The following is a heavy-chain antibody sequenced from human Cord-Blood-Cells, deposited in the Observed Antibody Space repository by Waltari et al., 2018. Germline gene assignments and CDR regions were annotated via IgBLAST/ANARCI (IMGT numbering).Heavy chain of an antibody. D-gene: IGHD6-19*01. Sequence: EVQLVESGGGLVQRGGSLRLSCAAAGFTFSSYEMNWVRPAPGTGLEWVSYISSSGSTIYYADSVKGRFTISRDNAKNSLYLQMNSLRAEDTAVYYCARAVAVADENYYGMDVWGQGTTVTVSS. CDR3: ARAVAVADENYYGMDV. V-gene: IGHV3-48*03. CDR1: GFTFSSYE. J-gene: IGHJ6*02. CDR2: ISSSGSTI.